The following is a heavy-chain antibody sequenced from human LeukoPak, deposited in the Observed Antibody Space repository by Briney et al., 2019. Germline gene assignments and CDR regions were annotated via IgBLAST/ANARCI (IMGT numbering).Heavy chain of an antibody. CDR3: ARGEWDLLFDY. CDR2: IFYSGST. CDR1: GGSISNYY. V-gene: IGHV4-59*01. Sequence: SETLSLTCTLSGGSISNYYWNWIRQPPGKGLDWIGYIFYSGSTNYNPSLKSRVTISVDTSKNQFSLKLSSVTAADTAVYYCARGEWDLLFDYWGQGTLVTVSS. D-gene: IGHD1-26*01. J-gene: IGHJ4*02.